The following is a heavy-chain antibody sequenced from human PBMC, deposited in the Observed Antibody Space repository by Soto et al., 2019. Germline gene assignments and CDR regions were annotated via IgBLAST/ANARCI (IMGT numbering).Heavy chain of an antibody. J-gene: IGHJ6*03. CDR3: AKALRFTFTTGYYMDV. V-gene: IGHV3-23*01. CDR2: LSGSGST. Sequence: VQLLESGGGLVQPGGSLRLSCAASGFTVSSYAMSWVRQAPGKGLEWVSALSGSGSTYSADSVKGRFTISRDSSKNTVYLEMNSLRAEDTAVYYCAKALRFTFTTGYYMDVWGRGTTVTVSS. D-gene: IGHD3-16*01. CDR1: GFTVSSYA.